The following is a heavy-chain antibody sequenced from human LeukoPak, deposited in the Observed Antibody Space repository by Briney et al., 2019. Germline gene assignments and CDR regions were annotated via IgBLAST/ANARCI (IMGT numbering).Heavy chain of an antibody. CDR3: AKAPVTSCRGAYCYPFDS. Sequence: GGSLRLSCAASGFTFSNYAMSWVRQTPGKGLEWVAATSSSDAGTYHADSVRGRFTISRDNSKNTLYLQMNSLRAEDAAVYFCAKAPVTSCRGAYCYPFDSWGQGTLVTVSS. CDR2: TSSSDAGT. J-gene: IGHJ4*02. CDR1: GFTFSNYA. D-gene: IGHD2-21*01. V-gene: IGHV3-23*01.